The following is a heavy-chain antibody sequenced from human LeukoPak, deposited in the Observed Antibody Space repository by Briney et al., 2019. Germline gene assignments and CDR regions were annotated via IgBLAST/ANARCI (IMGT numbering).Heavy chain of an antibody. J-gene: IGHJ4*02. CDR2: MKSNNGHT. CDR1: GYTLTSFD. V-gene: IGHV1-8*01. Sequence: ASVKVSCKASGYTLTSFDFNWVRQATGQGLEWMGWMKSNNGHTGYAQKFQGRVTMTRDTSISTAYMELSSQTFEDTAVYYCARGPPNWGMVGYWGQGTLVTVSS. D-gene: IGHD7-27*01. CDR3: ARGPPNWGMVGY.